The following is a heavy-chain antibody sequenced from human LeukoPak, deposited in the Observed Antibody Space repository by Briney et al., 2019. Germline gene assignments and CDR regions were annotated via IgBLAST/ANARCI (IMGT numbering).Heavy chain of an antibody. J-gene: IGHJ6*02. CDR2: IVAGSGNT. D-gene: IGHD5-18*01. CDR1: GFTFTSSA. CDR3: ARGFFLGYSYGLGDYYGVDV. V-gene: IGHV1-58*01. Sequence: GTSVKVSCKASGFTFTSSAVQWVRQARGQRLEWIGWIVAGSGNTNYAQKFQERVTITRDMSTSTAYMELSSLRSEDTAVYYCARGFFLGYSYGLGDYYGVDVWGQGTTVTVSS.